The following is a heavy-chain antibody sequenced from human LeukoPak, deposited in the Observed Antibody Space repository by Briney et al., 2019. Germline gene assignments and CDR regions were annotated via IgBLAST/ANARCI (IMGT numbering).Heavy chain of an antibody. D-gene: IGHD3-10*01. J-gene: IGHJ5*02. CDR2: ISSSSSTI. CDR3: ARDVYGSGKNWFDP. CDR1: GFTFSSYS. Sequence: GGSLRLSCAASGFTFSSYSMNWVRQAPGKGLEWVSYISSSSSTIYYADSVKGRFTISRDNATNSLYLQMNSLRAEDTAVYYCARDVYGSGKNWFDPWGQGTLVTVSS. V-gene: IGHV3-48*01.